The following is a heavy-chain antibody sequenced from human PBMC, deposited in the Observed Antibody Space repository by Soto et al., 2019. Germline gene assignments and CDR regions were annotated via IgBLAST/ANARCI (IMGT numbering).Heavy chain of an antibody. J-gene: IGHJ6*03. V-gene: IGHV1-18*01. Sequence: QVQLVQSGAEVKKPGASVKVSCKASGYTFTSYGISWVRQAPGQGLEWMGWISAYNGNTNYAQKLQGRVTMTTDTSTSTAYMELRSLRSDDTVVYYCARARGDIVATIGQDYYYYMDDWGKGTTVTVSS. CDR3: ARARGDIVATIGQDYYYYMDD. CDR2: ISAYNGNT. CDR1: GYTFTSYG. D-gene: IGHD5-12*01.